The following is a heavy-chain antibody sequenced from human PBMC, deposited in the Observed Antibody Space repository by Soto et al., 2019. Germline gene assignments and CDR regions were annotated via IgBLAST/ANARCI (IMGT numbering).Heavy chain of an antibody. J-gene: IGHJ4*02. CDR1: GGTFSSYA. D-gene: IGHD3-22*01. V-gene: IGHV1-69*01. CDR3: ARESSSYNSSGAFGY. CDR2: IIPIFETA. Sequence: QVQLVQSGAEVKKPGSSVKVSCKASGGTFSSYAISWVRQAPGQGLEWMGGIIPIFETANYAQKFQGRVTITADDPTNTAYMELSSLRSEDTAVYYCARESSSYNSSGAFGYWGQGTLVTVSS.